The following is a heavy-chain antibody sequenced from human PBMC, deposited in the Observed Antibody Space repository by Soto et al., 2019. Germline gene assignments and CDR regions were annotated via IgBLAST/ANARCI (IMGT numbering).Heavy chain of an antibody. D-gene: IGHD3-22*01. J-gene: IGHJ4*02. CDR3: AVHSKGLFGP. V-gene: IGHV4-59*08. CDR2: IYYIGTT. Sequence: QVQLQETGQGLVKPSETLSLTCTVSGGSISSNYWCWIRQPPGKGLEWIAYIYYIGTTNSNPSLKSRVTISVYTYKNQSSRKLSSVTAADTAAYYCAVHSKGLFGPWGQGTLVPVSS. CDR1: GGSISSNY.